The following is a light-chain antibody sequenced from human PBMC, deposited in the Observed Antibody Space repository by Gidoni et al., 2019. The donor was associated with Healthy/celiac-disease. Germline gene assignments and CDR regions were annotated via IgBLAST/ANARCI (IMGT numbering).Light chain of an antibody. V-gene: IGKV1-39*01. CDR1: QSISSY. CDR2: DAS. Sequence: DIQMTQSPSSLSASVGDRVTITCRASQSISSYLNWYQQKPGKAPKLLIYDASSLQSGVPSRFSGSGSGTDFTLTISSLQPEDFATYYCQQSYSTLRYTCGQGTKLEIK. J-gene: IGKJ2*01. CDR3: QQSYSTLRYT.